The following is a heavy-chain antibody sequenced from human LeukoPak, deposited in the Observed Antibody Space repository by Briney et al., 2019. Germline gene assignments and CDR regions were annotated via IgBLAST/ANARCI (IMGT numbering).Heavy chain of an antibody. V-gene: IGHV1-8*02. D-gene: IGHD6-6*01. J-gene: IGHJ4*02. CDR2: MNPNSGNT. Sequence: GSSVKVSCKASGGTFSSYAISWVRQAPGQGLEWMGGMNPNSGNTGYAQKFQGRVTMTRNTSISTAYMELSSLRSEDTAVYYCARVLSSIPSRPFDYWGQGTLVTVSS. CDR3: ARVLSSIPSRPFDY. CDR1: GGTFSSYA.